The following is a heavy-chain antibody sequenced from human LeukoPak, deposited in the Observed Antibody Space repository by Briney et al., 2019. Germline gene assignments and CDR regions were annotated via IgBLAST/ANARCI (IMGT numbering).Heavy chain of an antibody. CDR2: INPNSGGT. CDR1: GYTFTGYY. CDR3: ARSGSPGIAAAFFDY. J-gene: IGHJ4*02. Sequence: ASVKLSCKASGYTFTGYYMHWVRQAPGQGLEWMGWINPNSGGTNYAQKFQGRVTMTRDTSISTAYMELSRLRSDDTAVYYCARSGSPGIAAAFFDYWGQGTLVTVSS. V-gene: IGHV1-2*02. D-gene: IGHD6-13*01.